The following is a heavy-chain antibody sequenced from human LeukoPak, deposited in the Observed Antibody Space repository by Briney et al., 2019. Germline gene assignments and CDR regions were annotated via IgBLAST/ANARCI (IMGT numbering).Heavy chain of an antibody. D-gene: IGHD1-1*01. Sequence: GGSLRLSCAVSGFTLNRYWMTWVRQAPGKGLEWVANIKEDGTEQYYVDSVKGRFTISRDNSKNTLYLQMNSLSAEDTAVYYCARDRVNWNDVGGLFDYWGQGTLVTVSS. J-gene: IGHJ4*02. V-gene: IGHV3-7*05. CDR1: GFTLNRYW. CDR3: ARDRVNWNDVGGLFDY. CDR2: IKEDGTEQ.